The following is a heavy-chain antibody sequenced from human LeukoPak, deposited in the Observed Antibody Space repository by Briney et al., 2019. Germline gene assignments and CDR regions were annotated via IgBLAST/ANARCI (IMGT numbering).Heavy chain of an antibody. Sequence: SETLSLTCAVYGGSFSGYYWSWIRQPPGKGLEWIGEINHSGSTNYNPSLKSRVTIFVDTSKNQFSLKLRSVTAADTAVYYCARRGVIMVRGVIDYWGQGTLVTVSS. CDR1: GGSFSGYY. V-gene: IGHV4-34*01. J-gene: IGHJ4*02. D-gene: IGHD3-10*01. CDR2: INHSGST. CDR3: ARRGVIMVRGVIDY.